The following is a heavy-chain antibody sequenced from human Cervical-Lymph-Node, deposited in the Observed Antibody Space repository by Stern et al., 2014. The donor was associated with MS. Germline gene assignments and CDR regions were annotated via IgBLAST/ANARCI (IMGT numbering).Heavy chain of an antibody. V-gene: IGHV3-23*04. CDR1: GFTFSSYT. D-gene: IGHD3-10*01. CDR2: ITGSGGNT. CDR3: AKDLPYASGRPDY. Sequence: EVQLVESGGGLVHPGGSLRLSCEASGFTFSSYTMTWVRQAPGKGLEWVSSITGSGGNTYYTHSVKGRFTISRDNSRNTVYLQVRSLRAEDTAVYHCAKDLPYASGRPDYWGQGTLVTVSS. J-gene: IGHJ4*02.